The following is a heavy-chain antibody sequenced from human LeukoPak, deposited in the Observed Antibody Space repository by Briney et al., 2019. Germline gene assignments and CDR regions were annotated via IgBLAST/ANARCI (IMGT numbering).Heavy chain of an antibody. V-gene: IGHV3-30*02. CDR1: GFTFSSYG. J-gene: IGHJ4*01. CDR3: AKGAVTYYYDSSGYYPFDY. CDR2: IRYDGSNK. D-gene: IGHD3-22*01. Sequence: GGSLRLSCAASGFTFSSYGMHWVRQAPGKGLEWVAFIRYDGSNKYYADSVKGRFTISRDNSKNTLYLQMNSLRAEDTAVYYCAKGAVTYYYDSSGYYPFDYWGQEPWSPSPQ.